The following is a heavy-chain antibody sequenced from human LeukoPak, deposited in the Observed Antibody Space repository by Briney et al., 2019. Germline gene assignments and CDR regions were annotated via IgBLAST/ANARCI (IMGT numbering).Heavy chain of an antibody. CDR3: ARHQEGMVRGVLYYLDV. J-gene: IGHJ6*03. D-gene: IGHD3-10*01. V-gene: IGHV4-39*01. CDR1: GASISNSDRY. Sequence: SETLSLTCTVSGASISNSDRYWGWIRQPPGKGLEWIGSIYYSGITYHNPSLKSRVTISVDTSNNQFSLKMSSVTAADTAVYFCARHQEGMVRGVLYYLDVWGKGTTVIISS. CDR2: IYYSGIT.